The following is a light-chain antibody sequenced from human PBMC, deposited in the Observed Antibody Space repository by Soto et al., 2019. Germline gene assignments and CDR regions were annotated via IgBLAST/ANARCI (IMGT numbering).Light chain of an antibody. CDR1: QIVSSSY. V-gene: IGKV3-20*01. CDR3: QQYGSSAFT. CDR2: GAT. Sequence: EIVLTQSPGTLSLSPGERATLSCRASQIVSSSYLTWYQQNPGQAPSLLIYGATSRATGIPDRFSGSGSGIDFTLTISRLEPEDFAVYYCQQYGSSAFTFGGGTKVDSK. J-gene: IGKJ4*01.